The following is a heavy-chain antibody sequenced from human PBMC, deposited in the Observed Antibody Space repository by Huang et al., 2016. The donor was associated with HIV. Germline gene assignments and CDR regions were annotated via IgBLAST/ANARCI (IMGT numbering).Heavy chain of an antibody. CDR3: AHRYMTPSLRSGFDAFDI. CDR2: MYWNDEK. Sequence: QITLKESGPALVKPSQTLTLTCSVSGFSLTTSGVGVGWIRQPPGKALEWLALMYWNDEKRYNPLLRNRLSITRDTSKRQVVLRLTNVNPVDTATYHCAHRYMTPSLRSGFDAFDIWGQVTMVAVSS. CDR1: GFSLTTSGVG. V-gene: IGHV2-5*01. D-gene: IGHD1-1*01. J-gene: IGHJ3*02.